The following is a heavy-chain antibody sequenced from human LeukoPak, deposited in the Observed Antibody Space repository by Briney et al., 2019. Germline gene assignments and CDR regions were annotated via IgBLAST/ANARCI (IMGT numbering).Heavy chain of an antibody. Sequence: SETLSLTCTVSGGSISSYYWSWIRQPPGKGLEWIGYIYYSGSTNYNPSLKSRVTISVDTSKNQSSLKLSSVTAADTAVYYCAAGYSSSWYYFDYWGQGTLVTVSS. D-gene: IGHD6-13*01. CDR2: IYYSGST. J-gene: IGHJ4*02. V-gene: IGHV4-59*08. CDR1: GGSISSYY. CDR3: AAGYSSSWYYFDY.